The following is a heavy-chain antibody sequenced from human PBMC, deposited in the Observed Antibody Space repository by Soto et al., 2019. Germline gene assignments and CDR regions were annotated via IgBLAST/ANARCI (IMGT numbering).Heavy chain of an antibody. CDR1: GGSVSSSSYY. CDR2: IYYSGST. CDR3: ARLPRVPAAGDFDY. V-gene: IGHV4-39*01. D-gene: IGHD2-2*01. Sequence: SGTLSLTCTVSGGSVSSSSYYWGWIRQPPGKGLEWIGSIYYSGSTYYNPSLKSRVTISVDTSKNQFSLKLSSVTAADTAVYYRARLPRVPAAGDFDYWGQGTLVPVSS. J-gene: IGHJ4*02.